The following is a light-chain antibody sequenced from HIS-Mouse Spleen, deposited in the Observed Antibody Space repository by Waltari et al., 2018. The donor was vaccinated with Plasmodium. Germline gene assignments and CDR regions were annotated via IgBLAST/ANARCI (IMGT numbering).Light chain of an antibody. Sequence: SYELTQPPSVSVSPGQTARITCSGDALPKKYAYWYQQKSGQAPVLVLYEDSKRPSGIPEGCSGSSSGTMATVTISGAQVEDEADYYCYSTDSSGNHRVFGGGTKLTVL. CDR3: YSTDSSGNHRV. CDR1: ALPKKY. CDR2: EDS. J-gene: IGLJ3*02. V-gene: IGLV3-10*01.